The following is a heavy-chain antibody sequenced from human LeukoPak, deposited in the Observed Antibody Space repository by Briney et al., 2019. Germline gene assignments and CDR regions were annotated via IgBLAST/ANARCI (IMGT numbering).Heavy chain of an antibody. CDR1: GFTLSAYS. CDR3: ARAPFGGKIFAF. V-gene: IGHV3-30*03. J-gene: IGHJ4*02. Sequence: GGSLRLSCAVSGFTLSAYSMHWVRQTPGKGLEWLAVISYDKDKEYYADSVRCRFTSSRDNSRDTLYLQLSSLRPEDTAVYYCARAPFGGKIFAFWGQGTLATVSS. CDR2: ISYDKDKE. D-gene: IGHD3-16*01.